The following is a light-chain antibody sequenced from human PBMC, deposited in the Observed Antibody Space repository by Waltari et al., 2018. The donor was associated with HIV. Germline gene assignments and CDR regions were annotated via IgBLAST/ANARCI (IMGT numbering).Light chain of an antibody. Sequence: TQMAQSPSSVSASVGDRVTITCRANQTVNTWLTWYQQKPGTAPRLLIYATSNLQSGVPERFSGRGSGPNFTLTINSLQPEDFATYYCQQAASLPWTFGQGTKVEMK. CDR3: QQAASLPWT. CDR1: QTVNTW. CDR2: ATS. V-gene: IGKV1-12*01. J-gene: IGKJ1*01.